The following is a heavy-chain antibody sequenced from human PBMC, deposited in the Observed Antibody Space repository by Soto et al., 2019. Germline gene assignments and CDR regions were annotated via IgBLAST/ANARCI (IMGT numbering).Heavy chain of an antibody. CDR1: GGSVSSATYY. Sequence: LSLTFTVSGGSVSSATYYWSWIRQPPGKGLEWIGYIYYSGSTNYNPSLKSRVTISVDTSKNQFSLKLSSVTAADTAVYYCARSPYCSSTSCYALVPNWGQGTLVTVSS. CDR2: IYYSGST. J-gene: IGHJ4*02. V-gene: IGHV4-61*01. CDR3: ARSPYCSSTSCYALVPN. D-gene: IGHD2-2*01.